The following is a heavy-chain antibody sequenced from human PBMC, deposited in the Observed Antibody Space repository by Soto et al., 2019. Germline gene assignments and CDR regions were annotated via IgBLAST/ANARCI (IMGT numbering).Heavy chain of an antibody. CDR2: IYYSGST. D-gene: IGHD2-15*01. CDR1: GGSISSSSYY. Sequence: PSETLSLTCTVSGGSISSSSYYWGWIRQPPGKGLERIGSIYYSGSTYYNPSLKSRVTISVDTSKNQFSLKLSSVTAADTAVYYCARLFCSGGSCYWGYNWFDPWGQGTLVTVSS. V-gene: IGHV4-39*01. CDR3: ARLFCSGGSCYWGYNWFDP. J-gene: IGHJ5*02.